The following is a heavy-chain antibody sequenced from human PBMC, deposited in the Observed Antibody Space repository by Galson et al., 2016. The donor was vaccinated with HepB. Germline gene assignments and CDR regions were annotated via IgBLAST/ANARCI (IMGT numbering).Heavy chain of an antibody. CDR2: ITGTDYYT. CDR3: ARGVRNCYDFLTTNSYEPFDI. CDR1: GFAFRTYS. J-gene: IGHJ3*02. D-gene: IGHD3-9*01. V-gene: IGHV3-21*01. Sequence: SLRLSCAASGFAFRTYSMNWVRQTPGKGLEWVASITGTDYYTYYADSIKDRFTISRDNARNSLYLQMNSLRAEDTAVYYCARGVRNCYDFLTTNSYEPFDIWGHGTMVTVSS.